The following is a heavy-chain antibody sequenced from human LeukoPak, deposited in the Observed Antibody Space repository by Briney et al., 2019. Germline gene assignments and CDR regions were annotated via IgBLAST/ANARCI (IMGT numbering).Heavy chain of an antibody. CDR3: ARGLYSGSYYFDY. Sequence: GGSLRLXCAASGFTFSDHYMDWVRQAPGKALEWVGRTRNKANSYTTEYAASVKGRFTISRDDSKNSLYLQMNSLKTEDTAVYYCARGLYSGSYYFDYWGQGTLVTVSS. J-gene: IGHJ4*02. V-gene: IGHV3-72*01. CDR1: GFTFSDHY. D-gene: IGHD1-26*01. CDR2: TRNKANSYTT.